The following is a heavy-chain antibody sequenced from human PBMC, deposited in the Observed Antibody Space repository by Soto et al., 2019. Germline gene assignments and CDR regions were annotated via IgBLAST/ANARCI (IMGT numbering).Heavy chain of an antibody. J-gene: IGHJ4*02. D-gene: IGHD1-26*01. CDR3: ARVGRYSGSDY. CDR2: INHSGST. CDR1: GGSFSGYY. Sequence: SETLSLTCAVYGGSFSGYYWSWIRQPPGKGLEWIGEINHSGSTNYNPSLKSRVTIAVDTSKNQFSLKLSSVTAADTAVYYCARVGRYSGSDYWGQGTLVTVSS. V-gene: IGHV4-34*01.